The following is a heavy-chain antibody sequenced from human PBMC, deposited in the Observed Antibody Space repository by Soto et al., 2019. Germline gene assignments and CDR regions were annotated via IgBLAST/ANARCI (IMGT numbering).Heavy chain of an antibody. CDR2: IYPNDSQT. D-gene: IGHD3-10*01. J-gene: IGHJ5*01. CDR3: ARFGAPTFARNRFDF. Sequence: EVQLVQSGAEVRKPGESLKISCKGSGYQFFGYWIAWVRQKPGKGLEWMGIIYPNDSQTRYSPSFQGQVSISVDKSSNTAYIQWSSLGASDSAMYFCARFGAPTFARNRFDFWGQGTLVTVSS. V-gene: IGHV5-51*01. CDR1: GYQFFGYW.